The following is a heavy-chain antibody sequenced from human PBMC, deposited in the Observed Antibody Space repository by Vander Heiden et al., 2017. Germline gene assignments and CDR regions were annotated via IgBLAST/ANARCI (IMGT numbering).Heavy chain of an antibody. V-gene: IGHV3-23*01. CDR2: MSGSGGRT. J-gene: IGHJ5*02. CDR1: GFTFSSHA. Sequence: EVQLLESGGGLVQPGWSLRLSCAASGFTFSSHAMSWVRQAPGKGLGWVSAMSGSGGRTYYADSGKGRFTISRDNSKNTLYLQMNSLRAEETAVYDCAKTHDYSNPLYNWFDPWGQGTLVTVSS. CDR3: AKTHDYSNPLYNWFDP. D-gene: IGHD4-4*01.